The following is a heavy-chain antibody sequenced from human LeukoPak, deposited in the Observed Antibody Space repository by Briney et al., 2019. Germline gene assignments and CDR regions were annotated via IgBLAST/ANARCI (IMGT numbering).Heavy chain of an antibody. CDR1: GGSISSSSYY. J-gene: IGHJ4*02. D-gene: IGHD5-18*01. CDR2: IYYSGST. Sequence: SETLSLTCTVSGGSISSSSYYWGWIRQPPGKGLEWIGSIYYSGSTYYNPSLKSRVTISVDTSKNQFSLKLSSVTAADTAVYYCAGTGGYSYGRAFDYWGQGTLVTVSS. CDR3: AGTGGYSYGRAFDY. V-gene: IGHV4-39*07.